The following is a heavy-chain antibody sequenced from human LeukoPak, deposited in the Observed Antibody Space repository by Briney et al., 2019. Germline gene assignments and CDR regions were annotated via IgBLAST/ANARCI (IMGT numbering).Heavy chain of an antibody. D-gene: IGHD3-10*01. CDR1: GYSRTTTY. CDR3: GGTYGSGSPYRTGQFYSYGMAV. J-gene: IGHJ6*02. V-gene: IGHV1-46*01. Sequence: GASVKVSCKASGYSRTTTYMHWVRQAPGQGLEWMGMINPTGGSISYSEKFQGRVTMTKDMSTSTVYMELNSLRYEDTAIYYCGGTYGSGSPYRTGQFYSYGMAVWGQGTTVTVSS. CDR2: INPTGGSI.